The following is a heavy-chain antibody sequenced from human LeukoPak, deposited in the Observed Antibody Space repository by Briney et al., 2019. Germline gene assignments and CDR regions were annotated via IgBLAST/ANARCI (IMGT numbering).Heavy chain of an antibody. V-gene: IGHV4-4*09. CDR2: IYTSGST. CDR1: GGSISSYY. J-gene: IGHJ4*02. CDR3: ARLPSPTAFFDY. Sequence: SETLSLTCTVSGGSISSYYWSWIRQPPGKGLEWIGYIYTSGSTNYNPSLKSRVTISVDTSKNQFSLKLSSVTAADTAVYYCARLPSPTAFFDYWGQGTLVTVSS.